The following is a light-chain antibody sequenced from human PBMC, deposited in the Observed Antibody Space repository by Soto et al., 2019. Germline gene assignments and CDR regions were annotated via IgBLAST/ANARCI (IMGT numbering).Light chain of an antibody. CDR3: ETWDSNTRV. Sequence: QAVVTQSSSASASLGSSVKLTCTLSSGHRSYIIAWHQQQPGKAPRYLMKLEGSGTYNKGSGVPDRFSGSSSGADRYLTISNLQFEDEADYYCETWDSNTRVFGGGTKLTV. V-gene: IGLV4-60*02. CDR2: LEGSGTY. CDR1: SGHRSYI. J-gene: IGLJ2*01.